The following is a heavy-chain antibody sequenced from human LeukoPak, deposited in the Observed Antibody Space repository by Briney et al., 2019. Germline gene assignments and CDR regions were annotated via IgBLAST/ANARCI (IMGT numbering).Heavy chain of an antibody. CDR2: ISGSGDST. V-gene: IGHV3-23*01. CDR1: GFTFSIYT. D-gene: IGHD2-15*01. J-gene: IGHJ4*02. CDR3: AKDSHDSGGMFDH. Sequence: GGSLRLSCAASGFTFSIYTMSWVGQAPGKGLQWVSAISGSGDSTYYADSVKGGFTISRDNSKNTLYLQMNSLRAEDTAVYYCAKDSHDSGGMFDHWGQGTLVTVSS.